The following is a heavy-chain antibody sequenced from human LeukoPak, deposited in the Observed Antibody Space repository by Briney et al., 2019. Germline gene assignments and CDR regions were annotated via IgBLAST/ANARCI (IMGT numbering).Heavy chain of an antibody. J-gene: IGHJ3*02. CDR1: GYTFTGYY. Sequence: ASVEVSCEASGYTFTGYYMHWVRQAPGQGLEWMGWINPNSGGTNYAQKFQGRVTMTRDTSISTAYMELSRLRSDDTAVYYCARDLQWPDAFDIWGQGTMVTVSS. D-gene: IGHD6-19*01. CDR2: INPNSGGT. CDR3: ARDLQWPDAFDI. V-gene: IGHV1-2*02.